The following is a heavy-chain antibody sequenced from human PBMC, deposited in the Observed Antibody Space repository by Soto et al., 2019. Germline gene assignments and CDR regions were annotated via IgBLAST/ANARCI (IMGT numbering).Heavy chain of an antibody. CDR1: GFTFSSYW. D-gene: IGHD3-3*01. J-gene: IGHJ4*02. Sequence: GGSLRLSCAASGFTFSSYWMSWVRQAPGKGLEWVANIKQDGSEKYYVDSVKGRFTISRDNAKNSLYLQMNSLRAEDMAVYYCASAGYDFWSGYSDYWGQGTLVTVSS. CDR2: IKQDGSEK. CDR3: ASAGYDFWSGYSDY. V-gene: IGHV3-7*01.